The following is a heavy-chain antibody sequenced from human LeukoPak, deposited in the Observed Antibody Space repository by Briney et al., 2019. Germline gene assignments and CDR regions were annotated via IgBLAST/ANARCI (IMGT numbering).Heavy chain of an antibody. J-gene: IGHJ6*02. D-gene: IGHD2-21*02. CDR2: IYYSGST. V-gene: IGHV4-59*12. CDR1: GGSISSYY. Sequence: SETLSLTCTVSGGSISSYYWSWIRQPPGKGLEWIGYIYYSGSTNYNPSLKSRVTISVDTSKNQFSLKLSSVTAADTAVYYCARVNRPVTAIHPLYYYYGMDVWGQGTTVTVSS. CDR3: ARVNRPVTAIHPLYYYYGMDV.